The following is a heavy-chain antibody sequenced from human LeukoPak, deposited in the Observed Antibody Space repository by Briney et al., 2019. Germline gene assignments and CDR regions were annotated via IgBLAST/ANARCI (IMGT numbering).Heavy chain of an antibody. J-gene: IGHJ4*02. Sequence: SETLSLTCTVSGGPISSSSYYWGWIRQPPGKGLEWIGSIYYSGSTYYNPSLKSRVTISVDTSKNQFSLKLSSVTAADTAVYYCARGTMVRGVRGNYFDYWGQGTLVTVSS. D-gene: IGHD3-10*01. V-gene: IGHV4-39*07. CDR2: IYYSGST. CDR1: GGPISSSSYY. CDR3: ARGTMVRGVRGNYFDY.